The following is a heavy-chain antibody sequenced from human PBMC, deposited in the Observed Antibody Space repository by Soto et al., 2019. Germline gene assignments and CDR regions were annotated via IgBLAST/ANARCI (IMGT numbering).Heavy chain of an antibody. CDR2: IYSAGTT. Sequence: EVQLVESGGGLIQPGGSLRLYCVVSGFTVSSANYMSWVRQAPGKGLEWVSVIYSAGTTYYADSVKGRFTISRDNSKNTLYLQRNSLRAEDTAVYYCHGYGYWGQGTLVTVSS. D-gene: IGHD5-12*01. CDR1: GFTVSSANY. J-gene: IGHJ4*02. CDR3: HGYGY. V-gene: IGHV3-53*01.